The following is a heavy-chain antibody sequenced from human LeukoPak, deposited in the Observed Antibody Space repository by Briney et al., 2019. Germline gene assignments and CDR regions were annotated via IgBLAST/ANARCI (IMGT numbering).Heavy chain of an antibody. V-gene: IGHV4-59*12. D-gene: IGHD1-14*01. CDR3: ARTNRYAGGDRHFDY. CDR2: ISDSGST. Sequence: SETLSPTCTVSGGSISNYYWSWIRQPPGKGLEWIGYISDSGSTNYNPSLKSRVTISVETSKNQFSLKLTSVTAADTAVYYCARTNRYAGGDRHFDYWGQGTLVTVSS. CDR1: GGSISNYY. J-gene: IGHJ4*02.